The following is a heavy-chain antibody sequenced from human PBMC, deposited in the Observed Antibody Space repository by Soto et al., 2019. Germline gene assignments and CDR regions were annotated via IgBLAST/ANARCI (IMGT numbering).Heavy chain of an antibody. CDR3: ASVIAGDYEYYFDC. J-gene: IGHJ4*02. Sequence: SETLSLTCTVSAVSISSVGYCWSWIRQHPGKGLEWIGNIYYSGRTYYNPSLKSRVILSVDTSKNHFSLTLRSVTAADSAMYYCASVIAGDYEYYFDCWGQGARVTVSS. CDR2: IYYSGRT. CDR1: AVSISSVGYC. D-gene: IGHD4-17*01. V-gene: IGHV4-31*03.